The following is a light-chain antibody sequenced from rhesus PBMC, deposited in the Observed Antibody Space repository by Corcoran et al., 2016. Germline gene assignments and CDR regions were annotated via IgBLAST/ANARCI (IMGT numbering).Light chain of an antibody. CDR3: QQRYAYPWT. CDR2: DIS. CDR1: QGISRY. J-gene: IGKJ1*01. V-gene: IGKV1-28*02. Sequence: DIQMTQSPSSLSASVGDTVTITCRASQGISRYLNWFQQKPGKAPKILIYDISNLKSGVPSRFSGSGSGTEFTLTISSLQPEDFATYYCQQRYAYPWTFGQGTKVEIK.